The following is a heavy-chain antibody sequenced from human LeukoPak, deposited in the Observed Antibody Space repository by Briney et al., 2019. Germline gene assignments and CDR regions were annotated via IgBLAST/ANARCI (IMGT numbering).Heavy chain of an antibody. CDR1: GFIFSNNW. CDR3: ITITITRGAL. D-gene: IGHD3-10*01. CDR2: IKSKTYGETT. J-gene: IGHJ4*02. Sequence: GGSLRLSCAASGFIFSNNWFSWVRQAPGKGLEWVGHIKSKTYGETTDYAEPVKGRLTISRDDAHDMVYLQLSSLRPEDTAVYYCITITITRGALWGLGTLVTVSS. V-gene: IGHV3-15*01.